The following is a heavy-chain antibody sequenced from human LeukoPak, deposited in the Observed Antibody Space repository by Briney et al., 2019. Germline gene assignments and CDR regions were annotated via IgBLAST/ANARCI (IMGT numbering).Heavy chain of an antibody. D-gene: IGHD7-27*01. J-gene: IGHJ2*01. Sequence: SQTLSLTCTVSGGSISSGDYYWSWIRQPPGKGLEWIGYIYYSGSTYYNPSLKSRVTISVDTSKNQFSLKLSSVTAADTAVYYCASSPGVLSYFDLWGRGTLVTVSS. CDR1: GGSISSGDYY. V-gene: IGHV4-30-4*08. CDR3: ASSPGVLSYFDL. CDR2: IYYSGST.